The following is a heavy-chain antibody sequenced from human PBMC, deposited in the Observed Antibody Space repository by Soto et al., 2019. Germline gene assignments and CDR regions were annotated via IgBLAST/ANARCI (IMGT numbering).Heavy chain of an antibody. V-gene: IGHV4-30-4*01. CDR2: IYYTGST. Sequence: PSETLSLTCSVSGGSVSSASHYWSWIRQPPGKGLEWIGYIYYTGSTYYNPSLKSRLTISVDPSKNQLSLRLSSVTAADTAVYYCARAFDDSSGYYGGLGYWGPGTLVTVSS. CDR1: GGSVSSASHY. D-gene: IGHD3-22*01. J-gene: IGHJ4*01. CDR3: ARAFDDSSGYYGGLGY.